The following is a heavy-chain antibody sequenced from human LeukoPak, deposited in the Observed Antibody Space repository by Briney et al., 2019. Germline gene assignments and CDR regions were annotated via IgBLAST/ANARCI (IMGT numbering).Heavy chain of an antibody. V-gene: IGHV3-23*01. Sequence: PGGSLRLSCAASGFTFSSYAMSWVRQAPGKGLEWVSAISGSGGSTYYADSVKGRFTISRDNSKNTLYLHMNSLRAEDTAVYYCAKGNYVGYYYYYMDVWGKGTTVTVSS. CDR3: AKGNYVGYYYYYMDV. D-gene: IGHD4-11*01. J-gene: IGHJ6*03. CDR1: GFTFSSYA. CDR2: ISGSGGST.